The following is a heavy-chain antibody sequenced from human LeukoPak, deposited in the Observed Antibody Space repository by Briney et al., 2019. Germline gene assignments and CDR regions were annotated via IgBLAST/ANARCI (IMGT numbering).Heavy chain of an antibody. D-gene: IGHD5-18*01. Sequence: GESLKISCKGSGYSFTNYWIGWVRQMPGKGLEWMGIIYPGDSDTRYSPSFQGQVTISADKSISTAYLQWSSLKASDTAMYYCTRSIQLWAYNWFDPWGQGTLVTVSS. CDR1: GYSFTNYW. CDR2: IYPGDSDT. J-gene: IGHJ5*02. V-gene: IGHV5-51*01. CDR3: TRSIQLWAYNWFDP.